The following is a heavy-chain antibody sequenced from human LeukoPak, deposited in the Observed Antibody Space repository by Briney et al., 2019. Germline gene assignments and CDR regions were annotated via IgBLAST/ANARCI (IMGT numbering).Heavy chain of an antibody. Sequence: GWSLRLSCAASGFTFSSYAPSWVCQAPRRGLEWVSAISGSGGSTYYADSVKGRFTISRDNSKNTLYLQMNSLRAEDTAVYYCAKVRGLRYSSSCFDYWGQGTLVTVSS. J-gene: IGHJ4*02. CDR3: AKVRGLRYSSSCFDY. V-gene: IGHV3-23*01. CDR1: GFTFSSYA. CDR2: ISGSGGST. D-gene: IGHD6-13*01.